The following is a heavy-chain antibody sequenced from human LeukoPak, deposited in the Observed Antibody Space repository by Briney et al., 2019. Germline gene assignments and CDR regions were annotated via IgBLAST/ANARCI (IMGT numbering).Heavy chain of an antibody. CDR3: ARRQVDWGSSFDY. CDR2: IKQDGSEK. CDR1: GFTFRKYW. V-gene: IGHV3-7*03. D-gene: IGHD3/OR15-3a*01. J-gene: IGHJ4*02. Sequence: GGSLRLSCAASGFTFRKYWMSWVRQAPGKGLEWVANIKQDGSEKYYVDSVKGRFTFSRDNAKNSLYLQMNSLRAEDTAVYYCARRQVDWGSSFDYWGQGTLVTVSS.